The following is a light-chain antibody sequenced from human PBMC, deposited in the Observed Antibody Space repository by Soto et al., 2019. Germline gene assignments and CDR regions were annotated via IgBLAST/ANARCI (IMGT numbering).Light chain of an antibody. CDR3: QNHNNAPWT. J-gene: IGKJ1*01. Sequence: EIVMTQSPGTLSLSPGQRATLSCRASQSVSSNFLAWYQQKPGQAPRLLIFDASNRATGIPDRFSGSGSGTDFTLTISRLEPEDFAVYYCQNHNNAPWTFGQGTKVEIQ. CDR2: DAS. CDR1: QSVSSNF. V-gene: IGKV3D-20*02.